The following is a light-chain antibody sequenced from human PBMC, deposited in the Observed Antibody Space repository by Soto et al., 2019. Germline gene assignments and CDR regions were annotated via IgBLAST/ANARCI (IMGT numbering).Light chain of an antibody. CDR2: DAS. Sequence: DIHMTQSASTLSASVGDRVTITCRASQSISSWLAWYQQKPGKAPKLLIYDASSLESGVPSRFSGSGSGTEFTLTISSLQPDDFATYYCQQYNSYPYTFGQGTKLEIK. CDR3: QQYNSYPYT. CDR1: QSISSW. V-gene: IGKV1-5*01. J-gene: IGKJ2*01.